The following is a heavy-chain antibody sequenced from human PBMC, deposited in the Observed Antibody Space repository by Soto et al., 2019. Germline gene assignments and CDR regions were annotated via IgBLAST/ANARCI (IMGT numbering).Heavy chain of an antibody. D-gene: IGHD5-18*01. CDR1: GGSISSYY. CDR2: IYYSGST. V-gene: IGHV4-59*01. J-gene: IGHJ4*02. Sequence: PSETLSLTCTVSGGSISSYYWSWIRQSPGKGLEWIGYIYYSGSTNYNPSLKSRVTISVDTSKNQFSLKLSSVTAADTAVYYCARLAHTSRIFDYWGQGTLVTVSS. CDR3: ARLAHTSRIFDY.